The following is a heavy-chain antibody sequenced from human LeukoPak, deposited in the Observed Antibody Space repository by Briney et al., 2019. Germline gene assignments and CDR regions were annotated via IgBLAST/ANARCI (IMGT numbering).Heavy chain of an antibody. V-gene: IGHV3-53*01. Sequence: GGSLRLSCAASGFTVSSNYMSWVRRAPGKGLEWVSVIYSGGSTYYADSVKGRFTISRDNAKNSLFLQMNSLRAEDTAVYFCARDKALNCWGQGTPVTVSS. CDR2: IYSGGST. J-gene: IGHJ4*02. CDR1: GFTVSSNY. CDR3: ARDKALNC.